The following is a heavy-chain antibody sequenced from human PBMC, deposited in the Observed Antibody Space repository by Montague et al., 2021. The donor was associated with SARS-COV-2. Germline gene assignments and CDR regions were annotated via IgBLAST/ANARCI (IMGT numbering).Heavy chain of an antibody. V-gene: IGHV3-23*03. CDR3: ARGGYYYDTSGYHYADGNENWLNP. D-gene: IGHD3-22*01. CDR1: GFIFRSYA. CDR2: IYSGETYT. Sequence: SLRLSCAASGFIFRSYAMTWVRQAPGKGLAWVCVIYSGETYTYYADSVKGRFTISRDNSKSTLYLQMNSLRAEDTAVYYCARGGYYYDTSGYHYADGNENWLNPWGQGTLVTVSS. J-gene: IGHJ5*02.